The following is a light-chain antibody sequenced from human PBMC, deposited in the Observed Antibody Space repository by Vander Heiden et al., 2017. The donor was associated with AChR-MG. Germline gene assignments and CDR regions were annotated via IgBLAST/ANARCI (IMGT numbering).Light chain of an antibody. CDR2: DAS. J-gene: IGKJ3*01. CDR1: QDISTY. Sequence: DIQMTQSPSSLSASVRDRVTITCQASQDISTYLNWYQQKPGKPPKLLIYDASNLETGVPSRFGGSGSGTDFTFTISSLQPEDIATYYCQHYDDLPPTFGPGTKVHIK. V-gene: IGKV1-33*01. CDR3: QHYDDLPPT.